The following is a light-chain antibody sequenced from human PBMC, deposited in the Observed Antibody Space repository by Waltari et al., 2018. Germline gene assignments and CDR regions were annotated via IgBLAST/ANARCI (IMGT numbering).Light chain of an antibody. CDR3: HQYNSYSLLS. CDR1: QSISKW. CDR2: KAS. Sequence: DIQMTQSPSTLSASVGNRVLLSCRASQSISKWLAWYQQKPGKAPKLLIDKASTLESGVPSRFSGRGSGTEFTLTLSSLQPEDFATDYGHQYNSYSLLSFGGGTKVEIK. J-gene: IGKJ4*01. V-gene: IGKV1-5*03.